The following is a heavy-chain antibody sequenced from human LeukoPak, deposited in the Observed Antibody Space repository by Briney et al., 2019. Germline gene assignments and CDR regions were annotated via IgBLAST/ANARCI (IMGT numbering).Heavy chain of an antibody. CDR3: AKDLQVYDILTGYSSSDSGAH. CDR1: GYTFTSYG. V-gene: IGHV3-30*02. CDR2: IRYDGSNK. J-gene: IGHJ4*02. D-gene: IGHD3-9*01. Sequence: SCKVSGYTFTSYGMHWVRQAPGKGLEWVAFIRYDGSNKYYADSVKGRFTISRDNSKNTLYLQMNSLRAEDTAVYYCAKDLQVYDILTGYSSSDSGAHWGQGTLVTVSS.